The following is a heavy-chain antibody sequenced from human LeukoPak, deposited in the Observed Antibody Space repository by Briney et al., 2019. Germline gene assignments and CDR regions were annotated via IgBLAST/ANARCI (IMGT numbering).Heavy chain of an antibody. J-gene: IGHJ4*02. Sequence: GGSLRLSCAASGLTISRNYMNWVRQAPGKGLEWVAVIYSGGTTYYADSVKGRFTISRDNSKNTLYLQMVSLRVEDTAVYYCARSWDARLNFDYWGQGTLVTVSS. V-gene: IGHV3-66*02. D-gene: IGHD1-26*01. CDR3: ARSWDARLNFDY. CDR1: GLTISRNY. CDR2: IYSGGTT.